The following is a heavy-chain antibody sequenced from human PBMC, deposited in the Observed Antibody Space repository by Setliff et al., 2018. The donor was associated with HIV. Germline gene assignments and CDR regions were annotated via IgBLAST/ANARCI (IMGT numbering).Heavy chain of an antibody. CDR2: INEDGDKK. CDR3: ARPLLRTNAVYGILGNWFDS. V-gene: IGHV3-7*03. CDR1: GASSIYF. J-gene: IGHJ5*01. D-gene: IGHD2-8*01. Sequence: ETLSLTCTVSGASSIYFWGWIRQPPGKGLEWIANINEDGDKKYHAGSVWGRFTISRDNAKNSLYLQMNSLRVEDTAVYYCARPLLRTNAVYGILGNWFDSWGRGTLVTVSS.